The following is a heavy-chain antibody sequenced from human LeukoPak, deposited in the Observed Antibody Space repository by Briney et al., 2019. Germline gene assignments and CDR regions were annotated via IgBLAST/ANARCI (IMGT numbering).Heavy chain of an antibody. CDR3: ARVAVGATRVDFDY. CDR2: IRSSGSPI. V-gene: IGHV3-11*04. J-gene: IGHJ4*02. CDR1: GFTFSDYY. D-gene: IGHD1-26*01. Sequence: GGSLRLSCAASGFTFSDYYMSWIRQAPGKGLEWISYIRSSGSPIYYADSVRGRFTISKDNAKNSLYLQMNSLRDEDTAVYYCARVAVGATRVDFDYWGQGTLVTVSS.